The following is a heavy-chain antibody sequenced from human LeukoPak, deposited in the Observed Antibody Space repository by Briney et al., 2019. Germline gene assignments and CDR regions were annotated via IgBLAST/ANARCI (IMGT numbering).Heavy chain of an antibody. D-gene: IGHD6-13*01. CDR3: ARDSPAGGDSSWYASFFFDY. J-gene: IGHJ4*02. CDR2: TYYRSKWYN. V-gene: IGHV6-1*01. CDR1: GDSVSSNSAA. Sequence: SQTLSLTCAISGDSVSSNSAAWNWIRQSPSRGLEWLGRTYYRSKWYNDYAVSVKSRITINPDTSKNQFSLQLNSVTPEDTAVYYCARDSPAGGDSSWYASFFFDYWGQGTLVTVSS.